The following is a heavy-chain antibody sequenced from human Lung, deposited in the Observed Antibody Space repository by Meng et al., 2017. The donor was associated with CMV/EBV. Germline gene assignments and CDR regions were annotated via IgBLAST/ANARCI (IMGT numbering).Heavy chain of an antibody. CDR2: ISGSGDTT. V-gene: IGHV3-48*03. CDR1: GFRFSSYE. Sequence: GGSLRLXCAASGFRFSSYEINWVRQTPGKGLEWVSYISGSGDTTNYADSVKGRFTISRDNAKNSLYLQMNSLSTEDTAVYYCARESGPMGGNYYYGLDVWXQGTTVTVSS. J-gene: IGHJ6*02. CDR3: ARESGPMGGNYYYGLDV. D-gene: IGHD3-3*01.